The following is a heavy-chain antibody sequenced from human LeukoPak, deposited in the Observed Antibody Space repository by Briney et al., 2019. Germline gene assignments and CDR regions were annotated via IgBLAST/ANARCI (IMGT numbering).Heavy chain of an antibody. CDR1: RFTFSSYS. D-gene: IGHD3-9*01. CDR2: ISGSSGSI. Sequence: KPGGSLRLSCAASRFTFSSYSMNWVRLAPGKGLEWVASISGSSGSIYYADSVKGRFTISRDNAKNSLYLQMNSLRAEDTAVYYCARANPPAISFFDWWGQGTLVSVSS. CDR3: ARANPPAISFFDW. V-gene: IGHV3-21*01. J-gene: IGHJ4*02.